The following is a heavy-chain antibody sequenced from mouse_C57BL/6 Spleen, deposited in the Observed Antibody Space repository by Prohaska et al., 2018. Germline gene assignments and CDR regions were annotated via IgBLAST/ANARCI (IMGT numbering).Heavy chain of an antibody. CDR1: GFIFTDYG. V-gene: IGHV5-17*01. CDR3: ARRDYGSSYGYFDV. CDR2: ISSCSSTI. Sequence: GGRLVKPGGSLKLSCSASGFIFTDYGMHWVRQAPEKGLEWVAYISSCSSTIYYADTVKGRFTISRDNAKNTLFLQMTSLRSEDTTMYYCARRDYGSSYGYFDVWGTGTTVTVSS. J-gene: IGHJ1*03. D-gene: IGHD1-1*01.